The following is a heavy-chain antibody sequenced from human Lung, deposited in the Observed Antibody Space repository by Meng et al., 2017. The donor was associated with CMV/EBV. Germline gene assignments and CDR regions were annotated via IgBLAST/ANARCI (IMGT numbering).Heavy chain of an antibody. J-gene: IGHJ4*02. CDR3: ARAIWFGEFCDF. D-gene: IGHD3-10*01. V-gene: IGHV3-7*01. CDR2: INQDGSEI. Sequence: SCAASEFTFSGFWMTWVRQAPGKGLEWVANINQDGSEIYYLDSVKGRFTISRDNAKNSLFLQMNSLRAEDTAVYYCARAIWFGEFCDFWGQGTRATVS. CDR1: EFTFSGFW.